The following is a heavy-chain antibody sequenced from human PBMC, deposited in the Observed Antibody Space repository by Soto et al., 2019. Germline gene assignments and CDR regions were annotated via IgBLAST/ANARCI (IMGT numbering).Heavy chain of an antibody. V-gene: IGHV3-74*01. CDR1: GLTFSSYW. CDR3: AREDTPYYCGMDV. J-gene: IGHJ6*02. CDR2: INSDGSST. Sequence: QSGWSLRLSCAASGLTFSSYWVHWVRQAPGKGLVWVSRINSDGSSTSYADSVKGRFTISRDNAKNTLYLQMNSLRAEDTAVYYCAREDTPYYCGMDVWGQGTTVTVSS.